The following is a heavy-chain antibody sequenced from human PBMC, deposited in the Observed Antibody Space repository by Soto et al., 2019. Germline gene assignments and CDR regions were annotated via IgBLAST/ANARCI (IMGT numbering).Heavy chain of an antibody. J-gene: IGHJ5*02. CDR1: VCSISSGYY. Sequence: PSETLSLTCAFSVCSISSGYYWGWIRQPPGKGLEWIGSIYHSGSTYYNPSLKSRVAISVDTSKNQFSLKLSSVTAADTAVYYCSGSIVVEVPFEPLGQGTLVLVSS. D-gene: IGHD3-22*01. CDR2: IYHSGST. CDR3: SGSIVVEVPFEP. V-gene: IGHV4-38-2*01.